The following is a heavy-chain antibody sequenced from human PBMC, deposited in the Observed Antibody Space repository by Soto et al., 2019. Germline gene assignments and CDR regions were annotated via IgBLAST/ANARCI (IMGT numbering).Heavy chain of an antibody. CDR2: ISYDGSNK. V-gene: IGHV3-30*18. J-gene: IGHJ4*02. CDR1: GFTFSSYG. CDR3: AKVRASIAVDV. D-gene: IGHD6-19*01. Sequence: GGSLRLSCAASGFTFSSYGMHWVRQAPGKGLEWVAVISYDGSNKYYADSVKGRFTISRDNSKNTLYLQMNSLRAEDTAVYYCAKVRASIAVDVWGQGTLVTVSS.